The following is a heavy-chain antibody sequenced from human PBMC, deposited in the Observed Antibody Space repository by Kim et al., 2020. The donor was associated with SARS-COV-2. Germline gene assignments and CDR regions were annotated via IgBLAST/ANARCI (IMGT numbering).Heavy chain of an antibody. Sequence: FIYYADSVKGRFTISRDNAKNSVYLQMNSLRAEDTAVYYCARSYKALACFWGQGTLVTVSS. V-gene: IGHV3-21*01. CDR3: ARSYKALACF. J-gene: IGHJ4*02. CDR2: FI. D-gene: IGHD1-1*01.